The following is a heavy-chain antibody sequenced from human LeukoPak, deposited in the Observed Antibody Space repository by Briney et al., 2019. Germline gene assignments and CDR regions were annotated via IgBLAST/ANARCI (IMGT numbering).Heavy chain of an antibody. D-gene: IGHD4-17*01. CDR2: IYTSGST. Sequence: SETLSLTCTVSGGSISSGDYYWSWIRQPAGKGLEWIGRIYTSGSTNYNPSLKSRVTMSVDTSKNQFSLKLSSVTAADTAVYYCARDHPDYGDFTDAFDIWGQGTMVTVSS. J-gene: IGHJ3*02. V-gene: IGHV4-61*02. CDR1: GGSISSGDYY. CDR3: ARDHPDYGDFTDAFDI.